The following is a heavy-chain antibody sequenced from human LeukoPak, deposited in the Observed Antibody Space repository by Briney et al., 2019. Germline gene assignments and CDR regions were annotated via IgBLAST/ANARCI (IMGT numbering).Heavy chain of an antibody. Sequence: GGSLRLSCAASGFTFSSCGFNWVRQAPGKGLEWVSSIGPTGTDRYYADSVKGRFTISRDNAKNSLYLQMNSLRAEDTAVYYCATTTEDDFWSGQVSYYFDYWGQGTLVTVSS. D-gene: IGHD3-3*01. CDR3: ATTTEDDFWSGQVSYYFDY. CDR2: IGPTGTDR. V-gene: IGHV3-21*01. J-gene: IGHJ4*02. CDR1: GFTFSSCG.